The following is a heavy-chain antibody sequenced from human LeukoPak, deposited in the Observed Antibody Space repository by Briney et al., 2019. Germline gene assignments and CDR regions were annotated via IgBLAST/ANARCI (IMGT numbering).Heavy chain of an antibody. V-gene: IGHV4-34*01. J-gene: IGHJ6*03. CDR2: INHSGST. CDR3: ARGGLGPYYYYYYYMDV. Sequence: PSETLSLTCAVYGGSFSGHYWSWIRQPPGKGLEWIGEINHSGSTNYNPSLKSRVTISVDTSKNQFSLKLSSVTAADTAVYYCARGGLGPYYYYYYYMDVWGKGTTVTVSS. CDR1: GGSFSGHY. D-gene: IGHD3/OR15-3a*01.